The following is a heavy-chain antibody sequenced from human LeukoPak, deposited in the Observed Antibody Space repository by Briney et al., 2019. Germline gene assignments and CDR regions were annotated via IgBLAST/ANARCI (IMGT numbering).Heavy chain of an antibody. J-gene: IGHJ4*02. D-gene: IGHD3-9*01. CDR1: GYTFTGYY. Sequence: ASVKVSCKASGYTFTGYYMHWVRQAPGQGLEWMGWINPNSGGTNYAQRFQGRVTMTRDTSISTAYMELSSLRSEDTAVYYCARRRYDILTGYYDYWGQGTLVTVSS. CDR2: INPNSGGT. CDR3: ARRRYDILTGYYDY. V-gene: IGHV1-2*02.